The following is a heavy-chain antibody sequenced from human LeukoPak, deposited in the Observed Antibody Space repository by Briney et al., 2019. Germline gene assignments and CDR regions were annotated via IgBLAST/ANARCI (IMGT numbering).Heavy chain of an antibody. CDR1: GFTFSSYA. CDR2: ISSNGGST. CDR3: ARDSSITNYYYGMDV. Sequence: GGSLRLSCAASGFTFSSYAMHWVRQAPGKGLEYVSAISSNGGSTYYANSVKGRFTISRDNSKNTLYLQMGSLGPEDTAVYYCARDSSITNYYYGMDVWGQGTTVTVSS. D-gene: IGHD2-2*01. J-gene: IGHJ6*02. V-gene: IGHV3-64*01.